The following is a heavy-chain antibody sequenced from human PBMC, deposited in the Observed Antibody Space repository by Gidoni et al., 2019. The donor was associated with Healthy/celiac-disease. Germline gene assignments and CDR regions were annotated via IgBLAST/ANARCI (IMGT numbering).Heavy chain of an antibody. CDR3: ARWGEITGTISG. V-gene: IGHV1-69*02. CDR1: GGTFSSYT. J-gene: IGHJ4*02. D-gene: IGHD1-7*01. Sequence: QVQLVQSGAEVKKPGSSVKVSCKASGGTFSSYTISWVRQDPGQGLEWMGRIIPILGIANDAQKFQGRVMITADKSTSTAYMELSSLRSEDTAVYYCARWGEITGTISGWGQGTLVTVSS. CDR2: IIPILGIA.